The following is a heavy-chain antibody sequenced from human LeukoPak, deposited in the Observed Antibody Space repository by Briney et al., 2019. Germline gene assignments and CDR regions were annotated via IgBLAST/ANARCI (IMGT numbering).Heavy chain of an antibody. CDR1: GFTFTNYA. Sequence: PGGSLRLSCAASGFTFTNYAMSWVRQAPGMGLEWVSGISGSDSGTYYADSVKGRFTISRDNSRNTLYLQINSLRAEDTAVYYCAKGQSSRWYWGYNWFDPWGQGTLVTVSS. CDR3: AKGQSSRWYWGYNWFDP. V-gene: IGHV3-23*01. CDR2: ISGSDSGT. J-gene: IGHJ5*02. D-gene: IGHD6-13*01.